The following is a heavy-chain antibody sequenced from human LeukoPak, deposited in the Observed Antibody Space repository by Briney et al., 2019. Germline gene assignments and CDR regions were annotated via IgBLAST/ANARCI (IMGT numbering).Heavy chain of an antibody. CDR1: GGTFSSYV. Sequence: SVKVSCKASGGTFSSYVISWVRQAPGQGLEWMGGIIPIFGTANYAQKFQGRVTITTNESTSTAYMELSSLRSEYTAVYYCARVVTYGSGSYYWFDPSGQGALVTVSS. CDR2: IIPIFGTA. CDR3: ARVVTYGSGSYYWFDP. D-gene: IGHD3-10*01. J-gene: IGHJ5*02. V-gene: IGHV1-69*05.